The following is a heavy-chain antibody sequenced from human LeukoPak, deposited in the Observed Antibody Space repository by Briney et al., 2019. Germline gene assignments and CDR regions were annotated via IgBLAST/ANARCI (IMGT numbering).Heavy chain of an antibody. V-gene: IGHV3-7*03. D-gene: IGHD5-24*01. J-gene: IGHJ4*02. CDR3: AKDGALEMATINYFDY. Sequence: GGSLRLSCAASGFTFSSYWMSWVRQAPGKGLEWVANIKQDGSEKYYVDSVKGRFTISRDNAKNSLYLQMNSLSAEDTAVYYCAKDGALEMATINYFDYWGQGTLVTVSS. CDR1: GFTFSSYW. CDR2: IKQDGSEK.